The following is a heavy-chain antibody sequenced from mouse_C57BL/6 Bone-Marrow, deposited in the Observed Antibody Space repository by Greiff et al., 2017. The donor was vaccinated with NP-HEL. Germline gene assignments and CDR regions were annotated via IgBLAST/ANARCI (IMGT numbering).Heavy chain of an antibody. CDR2: INPSNGGT. CDR3: ARKSRFPYWYFDV. CDR1: GYTFTSYW. J-gene: IGHJ1*03. V-gene: IGHV1-53*01. Sequence: QVQLQQPGTELVKPGASVKLSCKASGYTFTSYWMHWVKQRPGQGLEWIGNINPSNGGTNYNEKFKSKATLTVDKSSSEAYMRLGSLTSEDSAVYYCARKSRFPYWYFDVWGTGTTVTVSS.